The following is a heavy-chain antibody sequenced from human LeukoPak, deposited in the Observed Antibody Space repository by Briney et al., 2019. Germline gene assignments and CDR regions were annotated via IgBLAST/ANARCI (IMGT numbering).Heavy chain of an antibody. CDR1: GFTFSSYG. V-gene: IGHV3-30*18. CDR2: ISYDGSNK. J-gene: IGHJ6*02. CDR3: AKDFGFKSVYYYYGMDV. Sequence: GGSLRLSCAASGFTFSSYGMHWVRQALGKGLEWVAVISYDGSNKYYADSVKGRFTISRDNSKNTLYLQMNSLRAEDTAVYYCAKDFGFKSVYYYYGMDVWGQGTTVTVSS. D-gene: IGHD3-16*01.